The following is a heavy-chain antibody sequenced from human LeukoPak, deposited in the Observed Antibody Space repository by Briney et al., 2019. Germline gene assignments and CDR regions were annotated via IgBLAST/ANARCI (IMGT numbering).Heavy chain of an antibody. CDR3: AREATGGSYDY. CDR2: IYSGGST. J-gene: IGHJ4*02. Sequence: LPGGSLRLSCAASGFTVSSNYMSWVRQAPGKGLEWVSVIYSGGSTYYADSVKGRFTISRDNSKNTLYLQMNSLRAEDTAVYYCAREATGGSYDYWGQGTLVTVSS. V-gene: IGHV3-66*02. CDR1: GFTVSSNY. D-gene: IGHD3-16*01.